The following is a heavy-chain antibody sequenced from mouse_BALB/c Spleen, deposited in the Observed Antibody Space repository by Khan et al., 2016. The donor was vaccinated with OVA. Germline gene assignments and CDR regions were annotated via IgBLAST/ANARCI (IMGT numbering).Heavy chain of an antibody. CDR2: IYPGSDNT. CDR1: GYTFTDYY. CDR3: AREGAAWFPY. Sequence: QVRLQQSGAKLARPGASVTLSCKASGYTFTDYYINWMRQRTGQGLEWIGEIYPGSDNTYYNEKFKGKATLTADKSSSTAYMQLSSLTSEDSAVYFCAREGAAWFPYGGQGTLVTVSA. J-gene: IGHJ3*01. V-gene: IGHV1-77*01.